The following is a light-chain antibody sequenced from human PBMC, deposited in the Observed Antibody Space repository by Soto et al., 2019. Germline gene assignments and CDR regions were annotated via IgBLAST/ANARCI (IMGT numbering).Light chain of an antibody. CDR1: SSSIALYS. CDR3: AAWDDSLNGVT. J-gene: IGLJ3*02. V-gene: IGLV1-44*01. CDR2: SNN. Sequence: QLVLIQPPSASGTPGQRVTISCSGTSSSIALYSVNWYQQLPGTTPKLLIYSNNQRPAGVPDRFSGSTSGPSASLASSGLQSEDEAAYFCAAWDDSLNGVTFGGGTKLTVL.